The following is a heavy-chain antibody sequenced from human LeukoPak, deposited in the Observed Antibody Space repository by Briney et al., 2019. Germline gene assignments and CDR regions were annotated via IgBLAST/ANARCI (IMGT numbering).Heavy chain of an antibody. V-gene: IGHV3-74*01. J-gene: IGHJ4*02. CDR2: INSDGSST. CDR1: GFTFSSYW. Sequence: GGSLRLSCAASGFTFSSYWMHWVRQAPGKGLVGVSRINSDGSSTSYADSVKGRFTISRDNAKNTLYLQMNSLRAEDTAVYYCARDQVGAADYWGQGTLVTVSS. D-gene: IGHD1-26*01. CDR3: ARDQVGAADY.